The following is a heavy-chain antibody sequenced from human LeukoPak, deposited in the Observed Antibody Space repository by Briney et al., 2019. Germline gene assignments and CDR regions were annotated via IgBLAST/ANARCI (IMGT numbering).Heavy chain of an antibody. CDR2: ISSSSYI. J-gene: IGHJ6*03. V-gene: IGHV3-21*01. CDR1: GFTFSSYS. CDR3: ARDHVVVAAATYYYYYMDV. D-gene: IGHD2-15*01. Sequence: GGSLRLSCAASGFTFSSYSMNWVRQAPGKGLEWVSSISSSSYIYYADSVKGRFTISRDNAKNSLYLQMNSLRAEDTAVYYCARDHVVVAAATYYYYYMDVWGKGTTVTVSS.